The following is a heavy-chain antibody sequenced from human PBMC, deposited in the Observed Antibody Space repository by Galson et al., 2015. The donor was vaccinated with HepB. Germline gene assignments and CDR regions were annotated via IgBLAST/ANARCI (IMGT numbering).Heavy chain of an antibody. CDR2: ISGSGGTT. D-gene: IGHD3-16*01. CDR1: GFTFSRNA. J-gene: IGHJ6*03. CDR3: ANIIGGGNYHDMDV. Sequence: SLRLSCAASGFTFSRNAMSWDRQAPGKGLEWVSGISGSGGTTYYADSVKGRFTISRDNSKNTLFLQMSSLRAEDTAVYFCANIIGGGNYHDMDVWGKETTVTVSS. V-gene: IGHV3-23*01.